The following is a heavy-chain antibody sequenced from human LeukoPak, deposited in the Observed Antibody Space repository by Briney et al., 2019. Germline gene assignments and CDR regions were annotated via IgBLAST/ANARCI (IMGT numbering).Heavy chain of an antibody. D-gene: IGHD2-15*01. CDR3: ARDAVPRRILGYCSGGSCYSTVDGMDV. V-gene: IGHV4-39*07. Sequence: SETLSLTCTVSGGSISSSSYYWGWIRQPPGKGLEWIGSIYYSGSTYYNPSLKSRVTISVDTSKNQFSLKLSSVTAADTAVYYCARDAVPRRILGYCSGGSCYSTVDGMDVWGQGTTVTVSS. CDR1: GGSISSSSYY. J-gene: IGHJ6*02. CDR2: IYYSGST.